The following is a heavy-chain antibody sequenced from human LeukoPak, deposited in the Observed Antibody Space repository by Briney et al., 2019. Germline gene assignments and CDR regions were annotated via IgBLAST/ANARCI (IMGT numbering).Heavy chain of an antibody. D-gene: IGHD3-16*01. Sequence: GGSLRLSCAASGFTFSSYAMTWVRQAPGKGPEWVSAIGGRGGSTYYADSLGGRFTISRDNSKDMLYLQMNSLKVEDTATYYCGKEGGAWGQGTKVTVSS. CDR1: GFTFSSYA. J-gene: IGHJ5*02. V-gene: IGHV3-23*01. CDR2: IGGRGGST. CDR3: GKEGGA.